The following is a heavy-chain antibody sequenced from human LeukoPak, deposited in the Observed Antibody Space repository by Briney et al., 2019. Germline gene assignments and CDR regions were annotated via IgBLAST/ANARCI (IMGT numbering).Heavy chain of an antibody. CDR1: GFTFSSYD. CDR2: IYSGGST. Sequence: GGSLRLSCAASGFTFSSYDMHWVRQAPGKGLEWVSVIYSGGSTYYADSVKGRFTISRDNSKNTLYLQMNSLRAEDTAVYYCARELAPWGQGTLVTVSS. J-gene: IGHJ5*02. V-gene: IGHV3-66*01. CDR3: ARELAP. D-gene: IGHD3-3*02.